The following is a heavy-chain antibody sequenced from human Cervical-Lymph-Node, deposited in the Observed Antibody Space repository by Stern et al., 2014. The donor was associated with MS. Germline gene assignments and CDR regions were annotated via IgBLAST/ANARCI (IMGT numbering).Heavy chain of an antibody. Sequence: EVQLVESGGGLVQPGGSLRLSCAASGFSFSTNNMHWVRQAPGKGLEWVSYISGRSTNIYYADSVQGRFTISRDNAKNSVFLQMNSLREEDTAVYYCARDQWSCSGGRCSHYFDYWGQGTLVTVSS. CDR2: ISGRSTNI. J-gene: IGHJ4*02. CDR1: GFSFSTNN. CDR3: ARDQWSCSGGRCSHYFDY. D-gene: IGHD2-15*01. V-gene: IGHV3-48*02.